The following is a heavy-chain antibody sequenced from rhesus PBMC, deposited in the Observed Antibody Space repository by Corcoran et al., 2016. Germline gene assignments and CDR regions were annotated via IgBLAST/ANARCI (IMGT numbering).Heavy chain of an antibody. Sequence: QVQLQESGPGLVQPSETLSLTCAVSGYSISSGYGWRWICQPPGKGLEWIGYFGGSSGSTNHNPSLKSRVTISKDTSKNQFSLKLSSVTTADTAVYYCARGEVGGSFDVWGAGVLVTVSS. CDR1: GYSISSGYG. D-gene: IGHD5-42*01. CDR2: FGGSSGST. CDR3: ARGEVGGSFDV. V-gene: IGHV4-127*01. J-gene: IGHJ5-1*01.